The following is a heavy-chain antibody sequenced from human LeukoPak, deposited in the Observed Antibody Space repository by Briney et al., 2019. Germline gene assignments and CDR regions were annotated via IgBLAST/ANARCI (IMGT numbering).Heavy chain of an antibody. V-gene: IGHV3-7*01. CDR3: ARKGAYYYGSGSPRVGYYYYMDV. Sequence: GSLRLSCAASGFTFSSYWMSWVRQAPGKGLEWVANIKQDGSEKYYVDSVKGRFTISRDNAKNSLYLQMNSVRAEDTAVYYCARKGAYYYGSGSPRVGYYYYMDVWGKGTTVTVSS. D-gene: IGHD3-10*01. CDR1: GFTFSSYW. J-gene: IGHJ6*03. CDR2: IKQDGSEK.